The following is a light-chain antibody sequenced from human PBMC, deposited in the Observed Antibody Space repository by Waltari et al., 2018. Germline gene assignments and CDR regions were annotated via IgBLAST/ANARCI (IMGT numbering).Light chain of an antibody. J-gene: IGLJ2*01. Sequence: QSALTQPASVSGSPGQSITISCTGTSSDVGGYNYVSWYQQHPGKAPKLMISEVSNRPPGVSNRFSGSKSGNTASLTISGLQAEDEADYYCSSYTSTNTYAIFGGGTKLSVL. CDR3: SSYTSTNTYAI. CDR1: SSDVGGYNY. V-gene: IGLV2-14*01. CDR2: EVS.